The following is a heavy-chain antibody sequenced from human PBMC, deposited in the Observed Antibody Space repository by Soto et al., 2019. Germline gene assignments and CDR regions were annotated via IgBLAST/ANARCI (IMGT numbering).Heavy chain of an antibody. CDR3: ARQGASSDTLPLIWFYP. D-gene: IGHD3-22*01. CDR1: GYNFAGYW. CDR2: IYRDNCDT. J-gene: IGHJ5*02. Sequence: PGESLKISCKGSGYNFAGYWIAWVRQMPGKGLEWMGIIYRDNCDTRYSPSFQGQVTISADKSINAAYVQWSSLKASDTAMYYCARQGASSDTLPLIWFYPWGPGTLVPVSS. V-gene: IGHV5-51*01.